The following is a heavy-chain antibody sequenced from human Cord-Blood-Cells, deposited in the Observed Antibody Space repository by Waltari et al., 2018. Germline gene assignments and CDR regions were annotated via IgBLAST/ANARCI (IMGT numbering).Heavy chain of an antibody. Sequence: QVQLVPSGAEVKKPVASVKVSCKASGYTFTGYSMPWVRQAPGQGLEWMGWVNPNSGGTNYAQKFQGRVTMTRDTSISTAYMELSRLRSDDTAVYYCARDHLSDSSGYSYFDYWGQGTLVTVSS. CDR2: VNPNSGGT. V-gene: IGHV1-2*02. J-gene: IGHJ4*02. CDR1: GYTFTGYS. D-gene: IGHD3-22*01. CDR3: ARDHLSDSSGYSYFDY.